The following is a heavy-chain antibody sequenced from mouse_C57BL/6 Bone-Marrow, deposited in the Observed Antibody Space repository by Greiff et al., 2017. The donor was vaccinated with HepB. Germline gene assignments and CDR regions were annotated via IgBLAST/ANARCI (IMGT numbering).Heavy chain of an antibody. V-gene: IGHV15-2*01. Sequence: VQLQQSGSELRSPRSSVKLSCKDFDSEVFPIAYMSWVRQKPGHGFEWIGGILPSIGRTIYGEKFEDKATLDADTLSNTAYLELNSLTSEDSAIYYCARLDGYSGAYWGQGTLVTVSA. CDR3: ARLDGYSGAY. CDR1: DSEVFPIAY. CDR2: ILPSIGRT. D-gene: IGHD2-3*01. J-gene: IGHJ3*01.